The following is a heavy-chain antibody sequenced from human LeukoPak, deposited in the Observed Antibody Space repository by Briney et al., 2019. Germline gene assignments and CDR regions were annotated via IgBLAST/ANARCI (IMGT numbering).Heavy chain of an antibody. Sequence: VASVKVSCKASGYTFTGYYMHWVRQAPGQGLEWMGWINPNSGGTNYAQKFQGRVTMTRDTSISTAYMELSRLRSDDTAVYYCARPLVSYYYDSSGTLGAFDIWGQGTMVTVSS. J-gene: IGHJ3*02. V-gene: IGHV1-2*02. D-gene: IGHD3-22*01. CDR2: INPNSGGT. CDR3: ARPLVSYYYDSSGTLGAFDI. CDR1: GYTFTGYY.